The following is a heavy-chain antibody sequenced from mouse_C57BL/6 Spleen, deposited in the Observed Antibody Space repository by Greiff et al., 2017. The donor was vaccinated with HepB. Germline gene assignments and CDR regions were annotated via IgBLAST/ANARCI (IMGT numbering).Heavy chain of an antibody. J-gene: IGHJ4*01. CDR2: FYPGSGSI. D-gene: IGHD3-2*02. CDR3: ARQLRPPYAMDY. CDR1: GYTFTEYT. Sequence: QVHVKQSGAELVKPGASVKLSCKASGYTFTEYTIHWVKQRSGQGLEWIGWFYPGSGSIKYNEKFKDKATLTADKSSSTVYMELSRLTSEDSAVYFCARQLRPPYAMDYWGQGTSVTVSS. V-gene: IGHV1-62-2*01.